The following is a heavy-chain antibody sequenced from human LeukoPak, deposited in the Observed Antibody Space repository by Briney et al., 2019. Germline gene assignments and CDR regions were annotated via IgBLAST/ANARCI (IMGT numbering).Heavy chain of an antibody. CDR3: GRDWELRFHQGGLDY. J-gene: IGHJ4*02. V-gene: IGHV1-2*02. Sequence: ASVKVSCKASGYNVVGYYIHWVRQAPGQGLEWMGWINPRDGETSFAQKFQGRVTMTSDMSISTAYMELSGLRYDDTAVYYCGRDWELRFHQGGLDYWGQGALVTVSS. D-gene: IGHD3-3*01. CDR2: INPRDGET. CDR1: GYNVVGYY.